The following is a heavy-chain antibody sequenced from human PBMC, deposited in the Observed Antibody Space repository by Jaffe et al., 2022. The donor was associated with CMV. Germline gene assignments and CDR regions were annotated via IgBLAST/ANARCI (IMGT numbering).Heavy chain of an antibody. CDR1: GGSFSGYY. Sequence: QVQLQQWGAGLLKPSETLSLTCAVYGGSFSGYYWSWIRQPPGKGLEWIGEINHSGSTNYNPSLKSRVTISVDTSKNQFSLKLSSVTAADTAVYYCASPQGELRRRVTYYYYGMDVWGQGTTVTVSS. V-gene: IGHV4-34*01. J-gene: IGHJ6*02. CDR3: ASPQGELRRRVTYYYYGMDV. CDR2: INHSGST. D-gene: IGHD1-26*01.